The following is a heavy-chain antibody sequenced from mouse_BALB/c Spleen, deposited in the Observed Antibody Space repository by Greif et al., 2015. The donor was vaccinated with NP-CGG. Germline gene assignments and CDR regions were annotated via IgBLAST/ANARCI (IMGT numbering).Heavy chain of an antibody. CDR2: INPSSGYT. Sequence: QVQLKESGAELARPGASVKMSCKASGYTFTSYTMHWVKQRPGQGLEWIGYINPSSGYTNYNQRFKDKATLTADKSSSPAYMQLSSLTSEDSAVYYCARRREANWDYFDYWGQGTTLTVSS. V-gene: IGHV1-4*01. CDR3: ARRREANWDYFDY. D-gene: IGHD4-1*01. J-gene: IGHJ2*01. CDR1: GYTFTSYT.